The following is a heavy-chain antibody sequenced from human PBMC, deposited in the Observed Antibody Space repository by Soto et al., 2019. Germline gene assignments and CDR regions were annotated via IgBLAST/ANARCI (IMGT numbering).Heavy chain of an antibody. D-gene: IGHD3-3*01. CDR3: ARDQGRGLFGFDY. V-gene: IGHV4-31*03. CDR2: IYYSGST. CDR1: GGSISSGGYY. Sequence: PSETLSLTCTVSGGSISSGGYYWSWIRQHPGKGLEWIGYIYYSGSTYYNPSLKSRITISVDTSKNQFSLKLSSVTAADTAVYYCARDQGRGLFGFDYWGQGTLVTVSS. J-gene: IGHJ4*02.